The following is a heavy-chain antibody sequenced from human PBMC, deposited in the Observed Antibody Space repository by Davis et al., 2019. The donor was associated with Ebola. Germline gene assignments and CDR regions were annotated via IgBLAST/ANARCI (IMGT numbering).Heavy chain of an antibody. CDR3: ATDSFMMRYCSGGSCYGHDAFDI. CDR2: IKSKTDGGTT. D-gene: IGHD2-15*01. J-gene: IGHJ3*02. V-gene: IGHV3-15*01. Sequence: LSLTCAASGFTFSNAWMSWVRQAPGKGLEWVGRIKSKTDGGTTDYAAPVKGRFTISRDDSKNTLYLQMNSLKTEDTAVYYCATDSFMMRYCSGGSCYGHDAFDIWGQGTMVTVSS. CDR1: GFTFSNAW.